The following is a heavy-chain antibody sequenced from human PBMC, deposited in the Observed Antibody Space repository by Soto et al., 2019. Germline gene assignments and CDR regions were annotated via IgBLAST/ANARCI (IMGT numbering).Heavy chain of an antibody. D-gene: IGHD5-18*01. J-gene: IGHJ4*02. CDR1: GGSISSGDYY. CDR2: IYYSGST. CDR3: ARARGYGYGWGFDY. Sequence: QVQLQESGPGLVKPSQTLSLTCNVSGGSISSGDYYWSWIRQPPGKGLDWIGNIYYSGSTYYNPSVNSRVTXXVXTXXNQFSLKLSSVTAAATAVYYCARARGYGYGWGFDYWAQGTLVTVSS. V-gene: IGHV4-30-4*01.